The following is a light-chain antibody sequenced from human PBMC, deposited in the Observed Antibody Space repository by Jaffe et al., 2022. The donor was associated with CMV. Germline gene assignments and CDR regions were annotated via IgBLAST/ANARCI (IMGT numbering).Light chain of an antibody. J-gene: IGKJ2*01. CDR2: AAS. Sequence: DIQMTQSPSSLSASVGDRVTITCRASQSVSKYLNWYQQKSGQAPELLIYAASSLQSGVPSRFSGSGFGTGFTLTISSLRPEDFATYYCQQNSIPPYTFGQGTKVEIK. CDR1: QSVSKY. V-gene: IGKV1-39*01. CDR3: QQNSIPPYT.